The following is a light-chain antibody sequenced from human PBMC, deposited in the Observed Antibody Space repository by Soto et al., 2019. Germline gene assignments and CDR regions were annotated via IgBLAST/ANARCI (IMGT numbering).Light chain of an antibody. V-gene: IGLV2-18*02. CDR1: SSDIGPFDR. CDR2: EVS. Sequence: QSALTQPPSVSGSPGQSVTISCTGTSSDIGPFDRVSWYQQPPGTAPKLMIYEVSDRPSGVPDRFSGSKSGNTASLTISGLQAEDEADYYCSSYTTSSTVVFGGGTKLTVL. CDR3: SSYTTSSTVV. J-gene: IGLJ2*01.